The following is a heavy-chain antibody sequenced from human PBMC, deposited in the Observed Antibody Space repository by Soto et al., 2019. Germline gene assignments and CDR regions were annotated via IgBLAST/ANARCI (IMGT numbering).Heavy chain of an antibody. J-gene: IGHJ6*01. D-gene: IGHD3-3*01. CDR3: ARAPHFWSGYSGGSGMDF. CDR2: INTNSGGT. CDR1: GYTFTGYY. Sequence: QVQLVQSGAEVKKPGASVKVSCKASGYTFTGYYMHWVRQAPGQGLEWMGWINTNSGGTNYAQKFQGWVTMTRDTSISTAYIELSRLRSDDTAVYYCARAPHFWSGYSGGSGMDFGGQVTTVTVSS. V-gene: IGHV1-2*04.